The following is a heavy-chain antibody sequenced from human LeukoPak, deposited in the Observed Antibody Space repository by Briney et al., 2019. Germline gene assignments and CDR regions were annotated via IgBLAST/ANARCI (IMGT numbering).Heavy chain of an antibody. CDR3: AKSGIDAAVSLVYFDS. CDR1: GFTFSSYG. V-gene: IGHV3-30*18. J-gene: IGHJ4*02. Sequence: GRSLRLSCAASGFTFSSYGMHWVRQAPGKGLECVAIISYDGSNKYYTDSVKGRFTISRDNSKNTLYLQMNSLRAEDTAVYYCAKSGIDAAVSLVYFDSWGQGNLVTASS. D-gene: IGHD1-26*01. CDR2: ISYDGSNK.